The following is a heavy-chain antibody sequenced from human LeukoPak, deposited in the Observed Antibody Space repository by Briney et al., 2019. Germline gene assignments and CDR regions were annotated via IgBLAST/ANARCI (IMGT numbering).Heavy chain of an antibody. Sequence: GASVKVSCKVSGYTLTELSMHWARQAPGKGLEWMGGFDPEDGETIYAQTFQGRVTMTEDTSTDTAYMELSSLRSEDTAVYYCATGIQLWPTFDYWGQGTPVTVSS. CDR2: FDPEDGET. CDR3: ATGIQLWPTFDY. V-gene: IGHV1-24*01. J-gene: IGHJ4*02. CDR1: GYTLTELS. D-gene: IGHD5-18*01.